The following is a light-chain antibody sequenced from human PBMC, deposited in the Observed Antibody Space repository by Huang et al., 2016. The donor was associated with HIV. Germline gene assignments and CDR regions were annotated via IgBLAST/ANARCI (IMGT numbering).Light chain of an antibody. CDR1: QNLANY. CDR2: GAT. Sequence: AIQMTKSPSSLSASTGDRVTITCRASQNLANYLACDQQKPGTVPRLLIHGATTLHTGVPSRFSGSGSGTYFALNISCLQSEDFATYYWQQYFNYPFFGPGTRLEI. CDR3: QQYFNYPF. J-gene: IGKJ5*01. V-gene: IGKV1-8*01.